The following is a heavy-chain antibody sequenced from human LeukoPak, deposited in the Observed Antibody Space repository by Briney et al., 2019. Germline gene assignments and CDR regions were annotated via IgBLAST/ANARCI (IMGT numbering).Heavy chain of an antibody. V-gene: IGHV1-18*01. CDR2: ISAYNGNT. D-gene: IGHD3-16*01. CDR3: AKIALMITFGGAKKNTPDY. Sequence: ASVKVSCKASGYTFTSYGISWVRRAPGQGLEWMGWISAYNGNTNYAQKLQGRVTMTTDTSTSTAYMELRSLRSDDTAVYYCAKIALMITFGGAKKNTPDYWGQGTLVTVSS. CDR1: GYTFTSYG. J-gene: IGHJ4*02.